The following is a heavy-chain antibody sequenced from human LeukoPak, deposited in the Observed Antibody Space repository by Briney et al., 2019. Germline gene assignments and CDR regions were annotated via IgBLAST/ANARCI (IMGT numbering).Heavy chain of an antibody. Sequence: GGSLRLSCAASGFTFGSYAMSWVRQAPGKGLEWVSVIYTGGTTYYADSVRGRFTISRGNSKNTLFLQMNILRVDDTAVYYCARHSEFGTSWFDYWGQGTLVTVSS. J-gene: IGHJ4*02. V-gene: IGHV3-66*04. D-gene: IGHD6-13*01. CDR3: ARHSEFGTSWFDY. CDR1: GFTFGSYA. CDR2: IYTGGTT.